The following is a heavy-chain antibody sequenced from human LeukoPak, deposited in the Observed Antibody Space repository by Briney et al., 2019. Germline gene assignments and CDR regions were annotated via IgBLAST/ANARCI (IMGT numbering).Heavy chain of an antibody. CDR2: ISYDGSNK. Sequence: GGSLRLSCAASGFTFSSYAMHWVRQAPGKGLEWVAVISYDGSNKYYADSVKGRFTISRDNSKNTLYLQMNSLRAEDTAAYYCATSYDSSGYYLSEYFQHWGQGTLVTVSS. CDR3: ATSYDSSGYYLSEYFQH. CDR1: GFTFSSYA. J-gene: IGHJ1*01. V-gene: IGHV3-30-3*01. D-gene: IGHD3-22*01.